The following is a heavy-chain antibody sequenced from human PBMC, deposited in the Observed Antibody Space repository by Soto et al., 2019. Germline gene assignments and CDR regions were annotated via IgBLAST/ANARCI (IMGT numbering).Heavy chain of an antibody. J-gene: IGHJ5*01. Sequence: GGSLRLSCAASGFIFSAYGMHWVRQAPGKGLEWVAFIWFDGSSEYYADSVKGRFTISRDNSKNTMYLQMNSLRAEDAAVYYCARDPRDRSGFFESWGQGTVVTVSS. CDR2: IWFDGSSE. V-gene: IGHV3-33*01. D-gene: IGHD6-19*01. CDR3: ARDPRDRSGFFES. CDR1: GFIFSAYG.